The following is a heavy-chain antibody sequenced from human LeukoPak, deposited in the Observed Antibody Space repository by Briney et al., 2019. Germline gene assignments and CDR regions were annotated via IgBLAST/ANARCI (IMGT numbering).Heavy chain of an antibody. CDR3: AREESVDTAMPYRYYYYMDV. J-gene: IGHJ6*03. CDR2: IYSSGST. D-gene: IGHD5-18*01. Sequence: SETLSLTCTVSGGSISSYYWSWIRQPPGKGLEWIGYIYSSGSTNYNPSLKSRVTISVDTSKNQFSLKLSSVTAADTAVYYCAREESVDTAMPYRYYYYMDVWGKGTTVTISS. CDR1: GGSISSYY. V-gene: IGHV4-59*12.